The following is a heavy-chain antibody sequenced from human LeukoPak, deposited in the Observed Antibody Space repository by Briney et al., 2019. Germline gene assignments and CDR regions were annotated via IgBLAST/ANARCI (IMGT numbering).Heavy chain of an antibody. Sequence: ASVKVSCKASGYTFSNYGIGWVRQAPRQGLEWMGWISVYNGQTNYAQKFQGRVTMTADTSTATAYMELRSLRSDGTAVYYCARDGFFDYWGQGTLVTVSS. CDR1: GYTFSNYG. CDR2: ISVYNGQT. J-gene: IGHJ4*02. D-gene: IGHD5-12*01. CDR3: ARDGFFDY. V-gene: IGHV1-18*01.